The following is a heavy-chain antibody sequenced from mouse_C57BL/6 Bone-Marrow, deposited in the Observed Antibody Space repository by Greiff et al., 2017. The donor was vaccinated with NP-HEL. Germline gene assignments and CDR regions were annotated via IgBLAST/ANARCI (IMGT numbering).Heavy chain of an antibody. V-gene: IGHV1-42*01. CDR2: INPSTGGT. Sequence: VQLQQSGPELVKPGASVKISCKASGYSFTGYYMNWVKQSPEKSREWIGEINPSTGGTTYNQKFKAKATLTVDKSSSTAYMQLKSLTSEDSAVYYCARRTSTMVTVDYWGQGTTLTVSS. D-gene: IGHD2-2*01. J-gene: IGHJ2*01. CDR3: ARRTSTMVTVDY. CDR1: GYSFTGYY.